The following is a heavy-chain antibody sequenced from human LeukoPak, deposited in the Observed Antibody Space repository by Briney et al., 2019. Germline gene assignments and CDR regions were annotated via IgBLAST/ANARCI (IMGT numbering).Heavy chain of an antibody. CDR3: ARGIAAAGIGPFDY. J-gene: IGHJ4*02. CDR2: INHSGST. CDR1: GGSFSGYY. V-gene: IGHV4-34*01. D-gene: IGHD6-13*01. Sequence: SETLSLTCAVYGGSFSGYYWSWIRQPPGKELEWIGEINHSGSTNYNPSLKSRVTISVDTSKNQFSLKLSSVTAADTAVYYCARGIAAAGIGPFDYWGQGTLVTVSS.